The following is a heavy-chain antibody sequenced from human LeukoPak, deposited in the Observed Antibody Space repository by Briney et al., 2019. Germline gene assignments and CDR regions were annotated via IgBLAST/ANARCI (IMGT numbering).Heavy chain of an antibody. CDR3: ARDHLIRTVTKGYYYYGMDV. Sequence: SETLSLTCTVSGGSISSGGYYWSWIRQHPGKGPEWIGYIYYSGSTYYNPSLKSRVTISVDTSKNQFSLKLSSVTAADTAVYYCARDHLIRTVTKGYYYYGMDVWGQGTTVTVSS. D-gene: IGHD4-17*01. V-gene: IGHV4-31*03. CDR1: GGSISSGGYY. J-gene: IGHJ6*02. CDR2: IYYSGST.